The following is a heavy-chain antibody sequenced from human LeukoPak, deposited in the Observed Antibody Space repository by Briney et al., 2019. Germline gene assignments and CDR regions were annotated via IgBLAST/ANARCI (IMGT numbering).Heavy chain of an antibody. J-gene: IGHJ4*02. CDR3: ARVYHYYDSSGYHTHFDY. CDR2: ISSSSSYI. CDR1: GFTFSSYS. Sequence: AGGSLRLSCAASGFTFSSYSMNWVRQAPGKGLEWVSSISSSSSYIYYADSVKGRFTISRDSAKNSLYLQMNSLRAEDTAVYYCARVYHYYDSSGYHTHFDYWGQGTLVTVSS. D-gene: IGHD3-22*01. V-gene: IGHV3-21*01.